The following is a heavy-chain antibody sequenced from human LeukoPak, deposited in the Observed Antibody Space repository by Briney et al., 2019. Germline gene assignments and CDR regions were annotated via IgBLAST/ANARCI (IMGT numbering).Heavy chain of an antibody. Sequence: EASVTVSCTASGYTFTSYYMHWVRQAPGQGLEWMGIINPSGGSTSYAQKFQGRVTMTRDTSTSTVYMELSSLRSEDTAVYYCAREDSYDSSGYYYPSIDYWGQGTLVTVSS. CDR1: GYTFTSYY. V-gene: IGHV1-46*01. J-gene: IGHJ4*02. CDR3: AREDSYDSSGYYYPSIDY. D-gene: IGHD3-22*01. CDR2: INPSGGST.